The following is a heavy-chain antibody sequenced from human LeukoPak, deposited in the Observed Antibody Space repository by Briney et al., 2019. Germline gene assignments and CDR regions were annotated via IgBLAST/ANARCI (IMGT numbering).Heavy chain of an antibody. CDR2: IIPIFGTA. CDR3: ARAKIDYYGSGSYYRPSNYYYYYMDV. J-gene: IGHJ6*03. D-gene: IGHD3-10*01. V-gene: IGHV1-69*06. CDR1: GGTFSSYA. Sequence: EASVKVSCQASGGTFSSYAISWVRQAPGQGLEWMGGIIPIFGTANYAQKFQGRVTITADKSTSTAYMELSSLRSEDTAVYYCARAKIDYYGSGSYYRPSNYYYYYMDVWGKGTTVTVSS.